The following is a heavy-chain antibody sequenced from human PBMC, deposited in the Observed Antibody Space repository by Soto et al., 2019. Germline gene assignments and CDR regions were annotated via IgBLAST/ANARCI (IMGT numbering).Heavy chain of an antibody. D-gene: IGHD3-10*01. CDR2: IYYSGST. V-gene: IGHV4-39*01. Sequence: SETLSPTCTVSDGSISSSSHYWGWIRQPPGKGLDYIGSIYYSGSTNYNPSLKSRVTISVDTSKKQFSLKVSSVTAADTAVYYCARGYYGSGSFRPYYYYYGMDVWGQGTTVTVSS. CDR1: DGSISSSSHY. J-gene: IGHJ6*02. CDR3: ARGYYGSGSFRPYYYYYGMDV.